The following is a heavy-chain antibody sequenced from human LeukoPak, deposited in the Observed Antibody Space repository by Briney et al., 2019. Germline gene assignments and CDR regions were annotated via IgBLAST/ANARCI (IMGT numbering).Heavy chain of an antibody. Sequence: GGSLRLSCSASGFTFSMFSMNWVRQAPGKGLEWIAFIRGRTDTTYYADSVQGRFTISRDNADDSVYLQMDSLRVEDTAVYYCARTYDYGVGPPGDAFDNWGQGTLVTVPS. CDR1: GFTFSMFS. CDR3: ARTYDYGVGPPGDAFDN. J-gene: IGHJ3*02. V-gene: IGHV3-48*01. D-gene: IGHD3-3*01. CDR2: IRGRTDTT.